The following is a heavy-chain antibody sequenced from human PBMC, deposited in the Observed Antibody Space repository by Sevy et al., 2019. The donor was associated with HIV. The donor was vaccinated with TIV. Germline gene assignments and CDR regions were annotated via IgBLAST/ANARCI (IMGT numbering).Heavy chain of an antibody. V-gene: IGHV3-23*01. CDR3: AREGCTKPHDY. Sequence: GGSLRLSCEASGITFSKYSMSWVRQAPGKGLEWVSTFSFGCGRINYADSVKGRFTISRDDSKNTLYLQMNSLRAEDTAVYYCAREGCTKPHDYWGQGTLVTVS. J-gene: IGHJ4*02. CDR1: GITFSKYS. D-gene: IGHD2-8*01. CDR2: FSFGCGRI.